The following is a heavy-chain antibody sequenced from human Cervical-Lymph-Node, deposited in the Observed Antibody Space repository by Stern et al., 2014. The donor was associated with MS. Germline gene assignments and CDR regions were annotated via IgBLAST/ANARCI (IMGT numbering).Heavy chain of an antibody. V-gene: IGHV1-69*06. CDR2: IIPMFRSG. D-gene: IGHD3-22*01. J-gene: IGHJ4*02. CDR3: ARGVSGDYYNTLDF. CDR1: GGSFNNYA. Sequence: VQLVQSGAEVKKPGSSVKVSCQVSGGSFNNYAFSWVRLAPGRGLEWMGGIIPMFRSGKYAQNLQGRVSITADKSTSTVYMELNSLGSEDTAMYYCARGVSGDYYNTLDFWGQGTLVTVSS.